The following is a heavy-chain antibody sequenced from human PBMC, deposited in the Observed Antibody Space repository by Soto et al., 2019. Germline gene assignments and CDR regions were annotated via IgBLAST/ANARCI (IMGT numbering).Heavy chain of an antibody. Sequence: PSETLSLTCTVSGGSISSSNWWTWVRQAPGKGLEWIGYIYYSGSTNYNPSLKSRVTISVDTSKNQFSLKLSSVTAADTAVYYCARHLPDYGGNFDYWGQGTLVTVSS. D-gene: IGHD4-17*01. CDR1: GGSISSSNW. V-gene: IGHV4-59*08. CDR3: ARHLPDYGGNFDY. J-gene: IGHJ4*02. CDR2: IYYSGST.